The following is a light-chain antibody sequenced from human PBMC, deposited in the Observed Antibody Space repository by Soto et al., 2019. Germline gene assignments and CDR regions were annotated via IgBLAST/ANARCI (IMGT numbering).Light chain of an antibody. CDR2: SND. CDR1: SSNIGSNT. V-gene: IGLV1-44*01. CDR3: AAWDDTLNGYV. J-gene: IGLJ1*01. Sequence: QSVLNQPPSASGTPGQRVTISCSGSSSNIGSNTVNWYQQLSGTAPKLLIYSNDQRPSGVPDRFSGSKSGTSASLAISGLQSEDEADYYCAAWDDTLNGYVFGAGTKVTVL.